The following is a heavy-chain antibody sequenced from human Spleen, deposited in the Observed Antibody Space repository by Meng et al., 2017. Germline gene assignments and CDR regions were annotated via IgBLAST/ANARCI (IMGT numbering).Heavy chain of an antibody. J-gene: IGHJ4*02. CDR3: ARNEDISAAGKLFGDY. Sequence: ASVKVSCKASGYTFTDYYIHWVRQAPGLGLQWLGWINPNTGGTTHAQKFQGSVTMTRDTSITTAFLEVSRLKSDDTALYYCARNEDISAAGKLFGDYWGQGTLVTVSS. CDR2: INPNTGGT. CDR1: GYTFTDYY. V-gene: IGHV1-2*02. D-gene: IGHD6-13*01.